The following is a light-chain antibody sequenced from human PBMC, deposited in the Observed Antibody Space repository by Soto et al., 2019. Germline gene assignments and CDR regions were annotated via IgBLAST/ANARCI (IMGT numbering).Light chain of an antibody. CDR2: GSS. J-gene: IGKJ2*01. Sequence: EVVLTQSPGTLSLSPGERATLSCRASQSVSNNSLAWYQQKPGQSPKLLIFGSSDRATGIPDRFSGSGSGTDVTLTSSSLEPEDFAVYYCQQYGSSPPYTVGQGTKLEIK. CDR3: QQYGSSPPYT. CDR1: QSVSNNS. V-gene: IGKV3-20*01.